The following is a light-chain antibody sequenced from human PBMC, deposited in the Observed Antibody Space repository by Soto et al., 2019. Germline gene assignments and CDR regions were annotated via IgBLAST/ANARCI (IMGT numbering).Light chain of an antibody. CDR1: SSDVGGYNY. CDR3: PSYTSSSTLV. J-gene: IGLJ2*01. V-gene: IGLV2-14*01. Sequence: QSALTQPASVSGSPGQSITISCTGTSSDVGGYNYVSWYQQHPGKAPKLMIYDVSNRPSGVSNRVSGSKSANTASLTVSGPQAEGEDDCYCPSYTSSSTLVFGGGTKLTVL. CDR2: DVS.